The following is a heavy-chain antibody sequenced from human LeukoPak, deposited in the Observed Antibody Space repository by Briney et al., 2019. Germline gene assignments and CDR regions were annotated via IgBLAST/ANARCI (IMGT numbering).Heavy chain of an antibody. CDR2: INHSGST. V-gene: IGHV4-34*01. CDR3: ARGSPGGGSYYNY. D-gene: IGHD3-16*01. Sequence: SETLSLTCAVYGGSLSGYYWSWIRQPPGKGLEWIGEINHSGSTNYNPSLKSRVTISVDTSKNQFSLKLSSVTAADTAVYYCARGSPGGGSYYNYWGQGTLVTVSS. CDR1: GGSLSGYY. J-gene: IGHJ4*02.